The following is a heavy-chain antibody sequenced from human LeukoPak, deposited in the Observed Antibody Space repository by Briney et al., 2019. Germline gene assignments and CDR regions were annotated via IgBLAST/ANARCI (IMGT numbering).Heavy chain of an antibody. CDR1: GFTFSSFA. V-gene: IGHV3-23*01. CDR2: VSGSGDIS. D-gene: IGHD3-22*01. J-gene: IGHJ4*02. Sequence: GGSLRLSCAASGFTFSSFAMSWVRQAPEKGLEWVSAVSGSGDISYYADSVKGRFAISRDNSKNTLYLQMNSLRAEDTAVYYCAKGYYDSSGYYFDDWGQGTLVTVSS. CDR3: AKGYYDSSGYYFDD.